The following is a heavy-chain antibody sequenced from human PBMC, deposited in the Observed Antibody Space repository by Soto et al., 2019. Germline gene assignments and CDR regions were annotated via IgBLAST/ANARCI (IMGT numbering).Heavy chain of an antibody. J-gene: IGHJ3*02. Sequence: ASVNVSCKASGYTFTGYYMHWVRQAPGQGLEWMGWINPNSGGTNYAQKFQGWVTMTRDTSISTAYMELSRLRSDDTAVYYCARENTYYYDSSGSREQLNAFDIWGQGTMVTVSS. D-gene: IGHD3-22*01. V-gene: IGHV1-2*04. CDR1: GYTFTGYY. CDR3: ARENTYYYDSSGSREQLNAFDI. CDR2: INPNSGGT.